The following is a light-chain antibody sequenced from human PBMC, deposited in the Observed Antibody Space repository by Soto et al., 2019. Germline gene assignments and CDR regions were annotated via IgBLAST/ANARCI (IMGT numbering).Light chain of an antibody. CDR1: QSVSSF. Sequence: EIVFTQSPATLSLSPGERATLSCRASQSVSSFLAWYQQKPGQAPRLLIYDASNRATGIPARFSGSGSGTDFTLTISSLEPEDFAVYYRQQRSNWSFGQGTKLEIK. CDR2: DAS. J-gene: IGKJ2*01. CDR3: QQRSNWS. V-gene: IGKV3-11*01.